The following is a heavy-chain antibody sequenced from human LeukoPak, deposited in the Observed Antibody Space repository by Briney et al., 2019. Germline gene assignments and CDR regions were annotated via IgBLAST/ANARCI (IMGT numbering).Heavy chain of an antibody. Sequence: SETLSLTCTVSDGSISSGSYYWSWIRQPAGKGLEWIGRIYTSGSTNYNPSLKSRVTISVDTSKNQFSLKLSSVTAADTAVYYCARNIGSCYSCFDYWGQGTLVTVSS. CDR2: IYTSGST. CDR1: DGSISSGSYY. J-gene: IGHJ4*02. CDR3: ARNIGSCYSCFDY. D-gene: IGHD2-15*01. V-gene: IGHV4-61*02.